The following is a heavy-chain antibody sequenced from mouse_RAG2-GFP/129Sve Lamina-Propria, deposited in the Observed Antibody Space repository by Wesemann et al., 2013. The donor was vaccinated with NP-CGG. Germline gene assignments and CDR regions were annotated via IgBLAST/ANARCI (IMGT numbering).Heavy chain of an antibody. J-gene: IGHJ2*01. V-gene: IGHV5-6*03. Sequence: EVKLVESGGGLVKPGGSLKLSCAASGFTFSSYGMSWVRQTPDKRLEWVATISSGGSYTYYPDSVKGRFTISRDNAKNTLYLQMSSLKSEDTAMYYCARQRGNSNYFDYWGQGTTLTVSS. CDR3: ARQRGNSNYFDY. CDR1: GFTFSSYG. D-gene: IGHD2-5*01. CDR2: ISSGGSYT.